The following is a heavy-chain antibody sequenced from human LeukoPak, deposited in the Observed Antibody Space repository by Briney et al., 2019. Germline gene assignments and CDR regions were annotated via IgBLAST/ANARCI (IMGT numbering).Heavy chain of an antibody. CDR2: IYYSGST. V-gene: IGHV4-59*09. J-gene: IGHJ4*02. Sequence: EWIGNIYYSGSTNYNPSLKSRVTISVDPSKNQFSLKLTSVTAADTAVYYCARGGSYYGYWGQGTLVTVSS. CDR3: ARGGSYYGY.